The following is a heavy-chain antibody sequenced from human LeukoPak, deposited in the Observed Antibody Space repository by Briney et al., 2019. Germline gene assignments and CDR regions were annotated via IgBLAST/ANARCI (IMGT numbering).Heavy chain of an antibody. CDR1: GDSISSTSYY. J-gene: IGHJ5*02. Sequence: NSSETLSLTCIVSGDSISSTSYYWACIRQPPGKGLEWIGMIFYSGSAYYTPSLRGRVTLSVDTSRNQFSLNLISVTAADTGVYFCARQQSDTSLFDPWGQGTLDTVSS. CDR2: IFYSGSA. CDR3: ARQQSDTSLFDP. V-gene: IGHV4-39*01. D-gene: IGHD2-21*02.